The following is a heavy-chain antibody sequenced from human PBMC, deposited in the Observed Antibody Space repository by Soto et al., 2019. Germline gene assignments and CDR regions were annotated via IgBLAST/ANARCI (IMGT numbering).Heavy chain of an antibody. D-gene: IGHD3-9*01. CDR1: GGSIRSYY. Sequence: QVQLQESGPGLVKPSETLSLTCSVSGGSIRSYYWSWIRQPPGKGLEWIGYIYYSGSTNYNPSLKSRVTISLDTSKNQLSLKLSSVTAADTAVYFCARVPRAHYDILTGYPNYFDYWGQGTLVTVSS. V-gene: IGHV4-59*01. J-gene: IGHJ4*02. CDR2: IYYSGST. CDR3: ARVPRAHYDILTGYPNYFDY.